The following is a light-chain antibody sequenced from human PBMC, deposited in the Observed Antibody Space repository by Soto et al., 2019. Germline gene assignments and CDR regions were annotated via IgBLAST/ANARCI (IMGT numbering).Light chain of an antibody. J-gene: IGKJ3*01. Sequence: IVLTQSPATLSLSPGERATLSCRASQSVSNSLGWFQQKPGQAPRLLIDDATNRATGIPARFTGSGSGSDFTLTISSLEPEDFGVYYCRQRYNWPLTFGRGTNVDIK. V-gene: IGKV3-11*01. CDR3: RQRYNWPLT. CDR2: DAT. CDR1: QSVSNS.